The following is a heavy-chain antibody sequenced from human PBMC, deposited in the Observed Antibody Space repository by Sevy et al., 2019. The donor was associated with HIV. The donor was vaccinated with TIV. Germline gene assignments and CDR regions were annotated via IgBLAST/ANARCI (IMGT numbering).Heavy chain of an antibody. J-gene: IGHJ3*02. D-gene: IGHD5-18*01. CDR1: GFTFDDYA. CDR3: AKDKGGQLWFPGHAFDI. V-gene: IGHV3-9*01. Sequence: GGSLRLSCAASGFTFDDYAMHCVRQAPGKGLEWVSGISWNSGSIGYADSVKGRFTISRDNAKNSLYLQMNSLRAEDTALYYCAKDKGGQLWFPGHAFDIWGQGTMVTVSS. CDR2: ISWNSGSI.